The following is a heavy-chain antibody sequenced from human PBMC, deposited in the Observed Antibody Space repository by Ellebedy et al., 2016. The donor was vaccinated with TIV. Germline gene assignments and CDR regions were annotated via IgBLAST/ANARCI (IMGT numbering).Heavy chain of an antibody. J-gene: IGHJ6*02. CDR1: GLTFGSFG. CDR3: AKEGNGDV. CDR2: VRYDGSIE. D-gene: IGHD2-8*01. Sequence: GESLKISCAASGLTFGSFGMHWVRQAPGKGLEWVAFVRYDGSIEKYADSVKGRFTISRDNSKNTLYLQMNTLRLDDTAVYYCAKEGNGDVWGQGTTVTVSS. V-gene: IGHV3-30*02.